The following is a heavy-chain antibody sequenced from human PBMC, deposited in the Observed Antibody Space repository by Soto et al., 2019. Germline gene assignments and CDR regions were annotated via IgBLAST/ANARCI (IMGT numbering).Heavy chain of an antibody. Sequence: QVQLQQSGPGLVKPSQTLSLTCTVSGDSISSDYYHWTWIRQSPGKGLEWIGYIHHSGSILYNPSLKSRVTISVDTSKYQFSLHLTSVTAADSAVYFCAREDDGGDSLDVWGQGTTVTVSS. J-gene: IGHJ6*02. CDR2: IHHSGSI. CDR1: GDSISSDYYH. D-gene: IGHD2-21*02. V-gene: IGHV4-30-4*08. CDR3: AREDDGGDSLDV.